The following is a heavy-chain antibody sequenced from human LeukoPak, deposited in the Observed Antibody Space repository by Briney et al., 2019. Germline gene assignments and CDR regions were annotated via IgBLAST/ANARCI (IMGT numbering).Heavy chain of an antibody. CDR2: IRYDGSNK. V-gene: IGHV3-30*02. Sequence: GGSLRLSCAASGFTFSSYGMHWVRQAPGKGLEWVAFIRYDGSNKYYADSVKGRFTISRDNSKNTLYLQMNSLRAEDTAVYYCAKGHGGSTWYMGGDYWGQGTLVTVSS. CDR1: GFTFSSYG. J-gene: IGHJ4*02. D-gene: IGHD6-13*01. CDR3: AKGHGGSTWYMGGDY.